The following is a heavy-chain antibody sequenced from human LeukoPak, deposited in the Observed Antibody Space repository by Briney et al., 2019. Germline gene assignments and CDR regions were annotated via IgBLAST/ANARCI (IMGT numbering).Heavy chain of an antibody. CDR1: GFTVSSNY. V-gene: IGHV3-66*02. J-gene: IGHJ4*02. CDR2: IYSGGST. D-gene: IGHD2-2*01. CDR3: ARGRASCYDY. Sequence: PGGSLRLSCAASGFTVSSNYMIWVRQAPGQGLEWVSVIYSGGSTYYADSVRGRFTISRDNSKNTLYLQMNSLRAEDTAVYYCARGRASCYDYWGQGTLVTVSS.